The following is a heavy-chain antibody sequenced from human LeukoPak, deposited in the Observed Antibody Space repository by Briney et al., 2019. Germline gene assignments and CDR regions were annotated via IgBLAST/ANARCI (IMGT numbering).Heavy chain of an antibody. J-gene: IGHJ4*02. CDR1: GGSISSSSYY. V-gene: IGHV4-39*01. Sequence: PSETLSLTCTVSGGSISSSSYYWGWIRQPPGKGLEWIGYIYYSGSTYYNPSLKSRVTMSVDTSKNQFSLKLTSVTAADTAVYYCACGGMRINYWGQGTLVTVSS. CDR3: ACGGMRINY. CDR2: IYYSGST. D-gene: IGHD4-23*01.